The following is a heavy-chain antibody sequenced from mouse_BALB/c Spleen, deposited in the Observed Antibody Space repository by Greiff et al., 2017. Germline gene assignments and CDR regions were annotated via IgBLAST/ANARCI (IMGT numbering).Heavy chain of an antibody. D-gene: IGHD3-1*01. J-gene: IGHJ3*01. Sequence: VKLVESGPGLVAPSQSLSITCTVSGFSLTSYGVHWVRQPPGKGLEWLGVIWAGGSTNYNSALMSRLSISKDNSKSQVFLKMNSLQTDDTAMYYCARDSEGYPRFAYWGQGTLVTVSA. V-gene: IGHV2-9*02. CDR2: IWAGGST. CDR1: GFSLTSYG. CDR3: ARDSEGYPRFAY.